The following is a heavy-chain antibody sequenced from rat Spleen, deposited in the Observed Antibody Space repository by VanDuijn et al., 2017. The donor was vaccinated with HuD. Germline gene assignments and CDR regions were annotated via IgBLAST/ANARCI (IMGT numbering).Heavy chain of an antibody. Sequence: EVQLVESDGGLVQPGRSLKLSCAASGFTFSDYYMAWVRQAPTKGLEWVTSISRRSGSTYSPDSVKGRFTISRDNAKSTLYLQMNSLRSEDTATYYCVRQDTSGVTTNWFAYWGQGTLVTVSS. V-gene: IGHV5-22*01. CDR2: ISRRSGST. D-gene: IGHD1-4*01. J-gene: IGHJ3*01. CDR3: VRQDTSGVTTNWFAY. CDR1: GFTFSDYY.